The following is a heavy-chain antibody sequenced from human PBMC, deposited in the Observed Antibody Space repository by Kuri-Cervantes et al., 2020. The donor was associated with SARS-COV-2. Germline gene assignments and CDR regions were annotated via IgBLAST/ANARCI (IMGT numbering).Heavy chain of an antibody. D-gene: IGHD2-2*01. Sequence: SETLSLTCAVSGGSISSGGYSWSWIRQPPGKGLEWIGYIYHSGSTYYNPSLKSRVTISVDRSKNQFSLKLSSATAADTAVYYCARELVVPAATGYYYYGMDVWGQGTTVTVSS. V-gene: IGHV4-30-2*01. J-gene: IGHJ6*02. CDR1: GGSISSGGYS. CDR3: ARELVVPAATGYYYYGMDV. CDR2: IYHSGST.